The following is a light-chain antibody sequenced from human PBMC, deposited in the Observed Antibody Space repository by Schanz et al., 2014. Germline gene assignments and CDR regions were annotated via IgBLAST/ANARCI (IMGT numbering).Light chain of an antibody. J-gene: IGKJ4*01. Sequence: DIRMTQSPSTLSASVGDRVTITCRASQSISTWLAWYQQKPGKAPKFLIHDASSLETGVPSRFSGRGSGTEFTLTFSSRQPDYFAPYNSQQYDSYPLTFGGGTQVKIK. CDR1: QSISTW. CDR2: DAS. V-gene: IGKV1-5*01. CDR3: QQYDSYPLT.